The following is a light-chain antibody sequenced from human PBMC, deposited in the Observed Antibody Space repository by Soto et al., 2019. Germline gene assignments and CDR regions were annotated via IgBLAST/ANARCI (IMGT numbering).Light chain of an antibody. CDR2: DAT. V-gene: IGKV3-11*01. J-gene: IGKJ2*01. CDR1: QTVSSY. Sequence: EIVLTQSPATLSLSPGERATLSCRASQTVSSYLAWYQQKPGQAPRLLIYDATNRATGIPDRFSGSGSGTDSTLTIRSLEPEDVAVYYCQQRYNWPPYTFGQGTKLEIK. CDR3: QQRYNWPPYT.